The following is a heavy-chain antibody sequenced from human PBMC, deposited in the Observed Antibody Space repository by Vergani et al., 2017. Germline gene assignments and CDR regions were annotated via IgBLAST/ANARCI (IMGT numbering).Heavy chain of an antibody. CDR3: ARHAPRIGNWNLDY. V-gene: IGHV5-51*07. D-gene: IGHD1-20*01. Sequence: EVQLVQSGAEVKKPGESLKISCKGSGYSFTSYWSGPQQVPGKGLEWMGIIYPGDSDTRYSPSFQGQVTISADKSISTAYLQWSSLKASDTAMYYCARHAPRIGNWNLDYWGQGTLVTVSS. J-gene: IGHJ4*02. CDR2: IYPGDSDT. CDR1: GYSFTSYW.